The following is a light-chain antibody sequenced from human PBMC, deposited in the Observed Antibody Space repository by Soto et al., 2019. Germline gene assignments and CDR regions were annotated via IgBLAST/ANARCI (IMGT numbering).Light chain of an antibody. CDR3: SSYSSSSTLLYV. J-gene: IGLJ1*01. V-gene: IGLV2-14*01. Sequence: QSALTQPAPVSGSPGQSITISCTGTSSDVGGYNYVSWYQQHPGKAPKLMIYEVSNRPSGVSNRFSGSKSGNTASLTISGLQAEDEADYYCSSYSSSSTLLYVFGTGTNVAVL. CDR2: EVS. CDR1: SSDVGGYNY.